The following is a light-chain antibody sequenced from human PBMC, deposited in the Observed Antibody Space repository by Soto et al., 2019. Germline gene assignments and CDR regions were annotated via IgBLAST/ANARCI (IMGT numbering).Light chain of an antibody. J-gene: IGKJ5*01. CDR3: QQRNNWPPGIT. CDR2: AAS. CDR1: HSGSSSY. Sequence: EIVLTQSPGTLSLSPGERATLSCRASHSGSSSYLAWYQQKPGQAPRLLIYAASNRATGIPARFSGSGSGTDFTLTISSLEPEDFAVYYCQQRNNWPPGITFGQGTRLEIK. V-gene: IGKV3D-20*02.